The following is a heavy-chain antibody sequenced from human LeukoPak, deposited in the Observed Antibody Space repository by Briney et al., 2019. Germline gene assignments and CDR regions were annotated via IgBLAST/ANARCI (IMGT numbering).Heavy chain of an antibody. J-gene: IGHJ4*02. D-gene: IGHD6-19*01. CDR3: ARGNGSGWTQNFDY. CDR2: INHSGST. Sequence: SETLSLTCAVYGGSFSGYYWSWIRQPPGKGLEWIGEINHSGSTNYNPSLKSRVTISVDTSKNQFSLKLSSVTAADTAVYYCARGNGSGWTQNFDYWGQGTLVTVSS. CDR1: GGSFSGYY. V-gene: IGHV4-34*01.